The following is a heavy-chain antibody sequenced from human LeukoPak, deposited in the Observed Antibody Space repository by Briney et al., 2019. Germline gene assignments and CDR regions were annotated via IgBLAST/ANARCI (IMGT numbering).Heavy chain of an antibody. CDR3: ASDSGRYFDWSYYYYMDV. J-gene: IGHJ6*03. CDR2: ISGSAGST. CDR1: GFTFTSYG. Sequence: PGGSLRLSCAASGFTFTSYGMSWVRQAPGKGLEWVSAISGSAGSTYYADSVKGRFTISRDNSKNTLYLQMNSLRAEDTAVYYCASDSGRYFDWSYYYYMDVWGKGTTVTVSS. V-gene: IGHV3-23*01. D-gene: IGHD3-9*01.